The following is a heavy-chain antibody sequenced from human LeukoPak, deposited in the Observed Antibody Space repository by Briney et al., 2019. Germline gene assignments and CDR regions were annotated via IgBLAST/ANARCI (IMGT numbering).Heavy chain of an antibody. D-gene: IGHD2-8*01. CDR1: GFTFSSYW. CDR2: IYEDDTT. V-gene: IGHV3-53*01. Sequence: GGSLRLSCAASGFTFSSYWMHWVRQAPGKGLVWVSVIYEDDTTYYSDSVKGRFTISRDISKNTLYLQMSSLRAEDTAIYYCARDRSGVDDYWGQGTLVTVSS. J-gene: IGHJ4*02. CDR3: ARDRSGVDDY.